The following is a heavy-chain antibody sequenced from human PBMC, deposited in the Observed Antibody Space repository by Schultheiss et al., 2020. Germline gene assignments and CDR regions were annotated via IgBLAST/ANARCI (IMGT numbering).Heavy chain of an antibody. V-gene: IGHV3-33*06. CDR2: IWYDGSNK. CDR3: AKSVTVTRPLLVD. J-gene: IGHJ4*02. CDR1: GFTFSSYG. D-gene: IGHD4-17*01. Sequence: GGSLRLSCAASGFTFSSYGMHWVRQAPGKGLEWVAVIWYDGSNKYYADSVKGRFTISRDNSKNTLYLQMNSLRAEDTAVYYCAKSVTVTRPLLVDWGQGTLVTVSS.